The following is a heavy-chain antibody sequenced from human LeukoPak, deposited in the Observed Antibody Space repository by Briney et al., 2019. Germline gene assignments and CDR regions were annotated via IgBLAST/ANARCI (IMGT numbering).Heavy chain of an antibody. J-gene: IGHJ4*02. Sequence: GGSLRLSCAASGFPFSSYQMNGVRQAPGKGLEWISYISSTGSDIYYANSVKGRFTISRDGAKTSLYLQINSLRPEDTAIYYCAREDNYGELFYWGQGTLVTVSS. CDR1: GFPFSSYQ. CDR2: ISSTGSDI. CDR3: AREDNYGELFY. V-gene: IGHV3-48*03. D-gene: IGHD4-17*01.